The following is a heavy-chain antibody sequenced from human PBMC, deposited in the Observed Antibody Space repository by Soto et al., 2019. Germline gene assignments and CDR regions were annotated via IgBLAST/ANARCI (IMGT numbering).Heavy chain of an antibody. V-gene: IGHV4-30-4*01. D-gene: IGHD3-16*01. J-gene: IGHJ4*02. CDR1: GGSISSGDYY. CDR2: IYYSGST. CDR3: ARGGAFDY. Sequence: QVQLQESGPGLVKPSQTLSLTCTVSGGSISSGDYYWSWIRQPPGKGLEWIGYIYYSGSTYYNPSPKRRVTLSVDTAKNQSSLNLSSVTAADTAVYYCARGGAFDYWGQGTLVTVSS.